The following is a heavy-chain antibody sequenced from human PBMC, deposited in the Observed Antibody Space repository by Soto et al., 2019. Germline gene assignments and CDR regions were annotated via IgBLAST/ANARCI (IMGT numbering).Heavy chain of an antibody. J-gene: IGHJ4*02. V-gene: IGHV4-4*07. Sequence: SETLSLTCSVSGGSISSSYVSWIRQSAGKGLEWIGRIDTSGTTNYNPSLKSRVTMSVDASKNHFSLNLSSVTAADTAVYYCARHDPTNMIVKGWGQGTLVTVSS. CDR2: IDTSGTT. D-gene: IGHD3-22*01. CDR3: ARHDPTNMIVKG. CDR1: GGSISSSY.